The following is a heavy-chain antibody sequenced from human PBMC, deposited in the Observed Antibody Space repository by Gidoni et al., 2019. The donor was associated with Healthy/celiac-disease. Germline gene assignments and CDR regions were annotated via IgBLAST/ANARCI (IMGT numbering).Heavy chain of an antibody. J-gene: IGHJ6*02. V-gene: IGHV3-15*07. CDR2: IKSKTDGGTT. CDR1: GFTFRNAW. CDR3: TTDEAGMDV. D-gene: IGHD3-10*01. Sequence: VQLVESGVVLVKPGGSLSLSCADSGFTFRNAWMNWVRQGPGKGLEGGGRIKSKTDGGTTDYAAPVKGRFTISRDDSKNTLYLQMKRLKTEDTAVYYGTTDEAGMDVWGQGTTVTVSS.